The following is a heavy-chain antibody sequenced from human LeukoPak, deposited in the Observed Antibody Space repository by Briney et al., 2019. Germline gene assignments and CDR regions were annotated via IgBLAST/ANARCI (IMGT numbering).Heavy chain of an antibody. CDR3: ARTAGRQLVPDY. J-gene: IGHJ4*02. CDR1: GGSFSGYY. CDR2: INHSGST. V-gene: IGHV4-34*01. D-gene: IGHD6-13*01. Sequence: SETLSLTCAVYGGSFSGYYWSWIRQPPGKGLEWIGEINHSGSTNYNPSLKSRVTISVDTFKNQFSLKLSSVTAADTAVYYCARTAGRQLVPDYWGQGTLVTVSS.